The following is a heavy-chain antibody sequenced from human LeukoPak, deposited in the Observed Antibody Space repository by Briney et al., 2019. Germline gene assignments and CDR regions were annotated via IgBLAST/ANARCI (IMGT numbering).Heavy chain of an antibody. CDR2: IGTAGDT. J-gene: IGHJ4*02. Sequence: GGPLRLSCAASGFTFSNYDMHWVRQATGKGLEWVSAIGTAGDTYYPGSVKGRFTISRENAKNSLYLQMNSLRAGDTAVYYCARAPSTSGYSSSWTPFDYWGQGTLVTVSS. CDR3: ARAPSTSGYSSSWTPFDY. V-gene: IGHV3-13*01. D-gene: IGHD6-13*01. CDR1: GFTFSNYD.